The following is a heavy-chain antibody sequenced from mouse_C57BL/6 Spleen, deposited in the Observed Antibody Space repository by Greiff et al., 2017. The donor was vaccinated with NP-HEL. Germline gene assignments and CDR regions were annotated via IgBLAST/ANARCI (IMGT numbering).Heavy chain of an antibody. Sequence: EVQLQQSGPELVKPGASVKISCKASGYTFTDYYMNWVKQSHGKSLEWIGDINPNNGGTSYNQKFKGKATLTVDKSSSTAYMGLRSLTSEDSAVDYCARGNWDVSYAMDYWGQGTSVTVSS. D-gene: IGHD4-1*01. V-gene: IGHV1-26*01. CDR2: INPNNGGT. CDR1: GYTFTDYY. CDR3: ARGNWDVSYAMDY. J-gene: IGHJ4*01.